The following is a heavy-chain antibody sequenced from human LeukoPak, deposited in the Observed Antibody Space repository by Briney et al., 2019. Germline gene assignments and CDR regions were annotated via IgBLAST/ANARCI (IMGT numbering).Heavy chain of an antibody. Sequence: SETLSLTCTVSGGSISSSSYYWGWIRQPPGKGLEWIGSIYYSGSTNYNPSLKSRVTISVDTSKNQFSLKLSSVTAADTAVYYCARSVHDYGDYGRFDYWGQGTLVTVSS. CDR1: GGSISSSSYY. CDR3: ARSVHDYGDYGRFDY. V-gene: IGHV4-39*07. D-gene: IGHD4-17*01. CDR2: IYYSGST. J-gene: IGHJ4*02.